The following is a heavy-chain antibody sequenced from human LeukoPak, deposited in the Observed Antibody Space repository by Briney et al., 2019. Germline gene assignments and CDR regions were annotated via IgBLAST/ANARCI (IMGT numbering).Heavy chain of an antibody. CDR1: RFTFDDYA. V-gene: IGHV3-9*01. Sequence: GRSLTLSCAASRFTFDDYAMHWVRQAPGKGLDWVSGSSWNSGSIGYADSVKGRFTISRDNAKNSLYLQMNSLSAEDTALYYCAKGRRDGGLRRIRLDVHGMDVWGQGTTVTVSS. CDR3: AKGRRDGGLRRIRLDVHGMDV. D-gene: IGHD3-16*01. J-gene: IGHJ6*02. CDR2: SSWNSGSI.